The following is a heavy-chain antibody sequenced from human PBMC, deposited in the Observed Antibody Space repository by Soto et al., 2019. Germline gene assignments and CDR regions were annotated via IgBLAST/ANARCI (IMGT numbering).Heavy chain of an antibody. V-gene: IGHV1-69*13. Sequence: VASVKVSCKASGGTFSSYAISWVRQAPGQGLEWMGGIIPIFGTANYAQKFQGRVTITADESTSTAYMELSSLRSEDTAVYYCARERGHYYDSSGYYSDYWGQGTLVTVSS. D-gene: IGHD3-22*01. CDR2: IIPIFGTA. J-gene: IGHJ4*02. CDR3: ARERGHYYDSSGYYSDY. CDR1: GGTFSSYA.